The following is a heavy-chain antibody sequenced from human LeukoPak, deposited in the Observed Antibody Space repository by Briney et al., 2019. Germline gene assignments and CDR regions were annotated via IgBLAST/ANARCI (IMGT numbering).Heavy chain of an antibody. D-gene: IGHD3-3*01. V-gene: IGHV1-69*05. CDR1: GGTFSSYA. J-gene: IGHJ6*03. CDR3: ARGRSSAYYDFWSGYGTYYYMDV. Sequence: ASVKVSCKASGGTFSSYAISWVRQAPGQGLEWVGGIIPIFGTANYAQKFQGRVTITTDESTSTAYMELSSLRSEDTAVYYCARGRSSAYYDFWSGYGTYYYMDVWGKGTTVTVSS. CDR2: IIPIFGTA.